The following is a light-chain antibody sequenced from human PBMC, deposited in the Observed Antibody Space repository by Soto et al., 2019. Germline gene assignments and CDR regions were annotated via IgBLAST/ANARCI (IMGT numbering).Light chain of an antibody. V-gene: IGKV1-39*01. Sequence: DIQMTQSPSSLSASVGDRVTITCRASQSISSYLNWYQQKPGKAPKLLIYAASSLQSGVPSRFSGSGSGTDFTRTISSLQPEDFATYYCQQSYSTPLTFGGGTQVEIK. CDR1: QSISSY. CDR2: AAS. J-gene: IGKJ4*01. CDR3: QQSYSTPLT.